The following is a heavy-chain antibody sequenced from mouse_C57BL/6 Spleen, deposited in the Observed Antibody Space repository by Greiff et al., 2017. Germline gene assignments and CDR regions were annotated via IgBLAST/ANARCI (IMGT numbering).Heavy chain of an antibody. D-gene: IGHD1-1*01. V-gene: IGHV1-53*01. CDR3: AGKYSGSSYALLYFDV. CDR2: INPSNGGT. J-gene: IGHJ1*03. Sequence: QVQLQQPGTELVKPGASVKLSCKASGYTFTSYWMPWVKQRPGQGLEWIGNINPSNGGTNYNEKFKSKATLTVDKSSSPAYMQLSSLTSEDSAVYYCAGKYSGSSYALLYFDVWGTGTTVTVSS. CDR1: GYTFTSYW.